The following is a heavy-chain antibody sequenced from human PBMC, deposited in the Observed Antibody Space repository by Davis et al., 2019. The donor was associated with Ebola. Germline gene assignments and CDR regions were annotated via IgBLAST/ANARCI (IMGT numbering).Heavy chain of an antibody. D-gene: IGHD3-10*01. CDR3: ARDRGFTMVRGVMAPSYYYYGMDV. Sequence: SVKVSCKASGGTFSSYAISWVRQAPGQGLEWMGGIIPIFGTANYAQKFQGRVTITADESTSTAYMELSSLRSEDTAVYYCARDRGFTMVRGVMAPSYYYYGMDVWGQGTTVTVSS. J-gene: IGHJ6*02. CDR2: IIPIFGTA. V-gene: IGHV1-69*13. CDR1: GGTFSSYA.